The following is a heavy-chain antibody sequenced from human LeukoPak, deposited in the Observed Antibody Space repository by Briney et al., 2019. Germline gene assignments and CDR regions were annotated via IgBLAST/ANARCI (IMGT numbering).Heavy chain of an antibody. CDR2: IIPIFGTA. CDR1: GGTFSSYA. Sequence: SVKVSCKASGGTFSSYAISWVRQAPGQGLEWMGGIIPIFGTANYAQKFQGRVTITTDESTSTAYMELSSLRSEDTAVYYCARSLWFGELNPLFGYWGQGTLVTVSS. J-gene: IGHJ4*02. D-gene: IGHD3-10*01. CDR3: ARSLWFGELNPLFGY. V-gene: IGHV1-69*05.